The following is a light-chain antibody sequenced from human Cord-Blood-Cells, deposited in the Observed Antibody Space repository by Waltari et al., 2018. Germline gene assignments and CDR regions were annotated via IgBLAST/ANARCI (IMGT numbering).Light chain of an antibody. J-gene: IGLJ1*01. V-gene: IGLV2-14*03. CDR2: DVS. CDR3: SSYTSSSTPYV. Sequence: QSALTQPASVSGSPGQSITIPCTGTSSDVGGYNYVSWYQQHPGKAPKILIYDVSNRPSGVSNRFSGSKSGNTASLTISGLQAEDEADYYCSSYTSSSTPYVFGTGTKVTVL. CDR1: SSDVGGYNY.